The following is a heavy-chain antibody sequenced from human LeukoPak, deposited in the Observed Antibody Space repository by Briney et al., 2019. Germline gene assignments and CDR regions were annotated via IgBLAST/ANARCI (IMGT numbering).Heavy chain of an antibody. V-gene: IGHV1-69*13. J-gene: IGHJ4*02. Sequence: SVKVSCKASGGAFSSYAISWVRQAPGQGLEWMGGIIPIFGTANYAQKFQGRVTITADESTSTAYMELSSLRSEDTAVYYCAAPRRDGRTPHDVDMVRGFYNWGQGTLVTVSS. D-gene: IGHD3-10*01. CDR3: AAPRRDGRTPHDVDMVRGFYN. CDR1: GGAFSSYA. CDR2: IIPIFGTA.